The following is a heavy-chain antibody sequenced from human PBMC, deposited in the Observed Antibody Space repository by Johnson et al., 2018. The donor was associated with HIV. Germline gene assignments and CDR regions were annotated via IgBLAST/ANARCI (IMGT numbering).Heavy chain of an antibody. CDR3: AREAYYARAFDM. Sequence: QVQLVESGGGVVQPGRSLRLSCAASGFTVSSNYMSWVRQAPGKGLEWVAVISYDGSNKYYADSVKGRFTISRDNSKNTLYLQMNSLRAEDTAIYYCAREAYYARAFDMWGQGTMVTVSS. J-gene: IGHJ3*02. CDR1: GFTVSSNY. V-gene: IGHV3-30-3*01. CDR2: ISYDGSNK. D-gene: IGHD3-3*01.